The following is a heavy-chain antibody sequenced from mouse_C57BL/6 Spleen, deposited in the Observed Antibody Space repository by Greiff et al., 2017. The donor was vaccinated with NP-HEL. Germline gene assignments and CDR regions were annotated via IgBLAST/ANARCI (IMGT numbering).Heavy chain of an antibody. CDR3: ARHEDRHPHYYGSSYGYFDV. Sequence: VQLQQSGAELVKPGASVKLSCKASGYTFTEYTIHWVKQRSGQGLEWIGWFYPGSGSIKYNEKFKDKATLTADKSSSTVYMELSRLTSEDSAVDFWARHEDRHPHYYGSSYGYFDVWGTGTTVTVSS. CDR2: FYPGSGSI. D-gene: IGHD1-1*01. CDR1: GYTFTEYT. V-gene: IGHV1-62-2*01. J-gene: IGHJ1*03.